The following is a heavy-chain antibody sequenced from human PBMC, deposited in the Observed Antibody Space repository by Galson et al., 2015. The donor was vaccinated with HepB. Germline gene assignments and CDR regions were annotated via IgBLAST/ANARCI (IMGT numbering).Heavy chain of an antibody. CDR2: IHSSSTYI. Sequence: SLRLSCAASGFTFSSYRMNWVRQAPGKGLEWVSSIHSSSTYIYYADSVKGRFTISRDNAKNSLYLQMNSLRAEDTAVYYCARDLLIGGYSSTGGFDYWGQGTLVTVSS. CDR3: ARDLLIGGYSSTGGFDY. J-gene: IGHJ4*02. V-gene: IGHV3-21*01. D-gene: IGHD6-19*01. CDR1: GFTFSSYR.